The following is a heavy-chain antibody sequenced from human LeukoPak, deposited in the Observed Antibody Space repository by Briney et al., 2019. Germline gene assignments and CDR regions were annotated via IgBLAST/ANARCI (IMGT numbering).Heavy chain of an antibody. J-gene: IGHJ4*02. CDR3: TTGIRGD. V-gene: IGHV3-15*04. D-gene: IGHD3-10*01. Sequence: GGSLRLSCSASGFVFNRFFLHWVRQAPGEGLDWVGRIASKTDGGATDYAAPVKGRFTISRDDSKNTLNLQMNSLKTEDTAVYYCTTGIRGDWGQGTLDTVSS. CDR2: IASKTDGGAT. CDR1: GFVFNRFF.